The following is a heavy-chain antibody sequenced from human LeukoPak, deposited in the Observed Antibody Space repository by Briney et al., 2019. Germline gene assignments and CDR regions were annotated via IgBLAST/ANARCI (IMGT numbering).Heavy chain of an antibody. CDR3: AMLLYHSGRPGP. CDR2: INHPGST. V-gene: IGHV4-34*01. J-gene: IGHJ5*02. CDR1: GVSLNHYY. Sequence: SETLSLTCAVYGVSLNHYYWTWIRQAPGGGLEWIGEINHPGSTNYNPSLKRRVTISIDTSKSRFSLTMNSVTAADTAVYYCAMLLYHSGRPGPWGQRTLVTVSS. D-gene: IGHD2/OR15-2a*01.